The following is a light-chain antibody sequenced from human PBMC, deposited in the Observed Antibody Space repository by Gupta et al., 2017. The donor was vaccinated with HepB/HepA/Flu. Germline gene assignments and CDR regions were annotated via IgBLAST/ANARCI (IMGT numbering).Light chain of an antibody. CDR1: RSNIGSNT. Sequence: QSVLSPPPSASGTPGQTVTISCSGRRSNIGSNTLAWYQHLPGTAPKLLIYSNHQRPSGVSDRFAGSKSGTSASLAINGLQSEDEAEYYCATWDDSLNGYVFGTGTRVTVL. V-gene: IGLV1-44*01. CDR3: ATWDDSLNGYV. CDR2: SNH. J-gene: IGLJ1*01.